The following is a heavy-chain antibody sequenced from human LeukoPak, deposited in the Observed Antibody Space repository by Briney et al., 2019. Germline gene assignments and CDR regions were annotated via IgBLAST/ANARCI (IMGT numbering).Heavy chain of an antibody. V-gene: IGHV1-8*01. CDR3: ARGFYYYGLDV. CDR2: MNPNNGNT. CDR1: GYTFTRYD. Sequence: VASVKVSCKASGYTFTRYDINWVRQAPGQGLEWLGWMNPNNGNTGYAQKFQGRVTMTRSTSIDTAYMELNTLTSDDTAAYYCARGFYYYGLDVWGQGTLVTVSS. J-gene: IGHJ6*02.